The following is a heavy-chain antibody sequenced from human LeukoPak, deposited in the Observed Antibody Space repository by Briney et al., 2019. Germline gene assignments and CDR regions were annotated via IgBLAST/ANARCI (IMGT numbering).Heavy chain of an antibody. CDR1: GDSFSHFA. J-gene: IGHJ1*01. CDR2: ITPILGTP. V-gene: IGHV1-69*01. D-gene: IGHD5/OR15-5a*01. Sequence: GASVKVSCKASGDSFSHFAISWVRQAPGQGPEWMGGITPILGTPHYAQKFQGRITITADESTSTAYVELTSLRSDDTAVYYCARSVSKLAPLAEYFQQWGQGTLVTVSS. CDR3: ARSVSKLAPLAEYFQQ.